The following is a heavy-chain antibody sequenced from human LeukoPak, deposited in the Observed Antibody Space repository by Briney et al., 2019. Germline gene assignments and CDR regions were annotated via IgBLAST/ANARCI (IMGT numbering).Heavy chain of an antibody. J-gene: IGHJ6*02. V-gene: IGHV1-69*04. CDR1: GGTFSSYA. Sequence: SVKVSCKASGGTFSSYAISWVRQAPGQGLEWMGRIIPILGIANYAQKFQGRVTITADKSTSTAYMELSSLRSEDTAVYYCATCPGSGSYYYYYGMDVWGQGTTVTVSS. CDR3: ATCPGSGSYYYYYGMDV. CDR2: IIPILGIA. D-gene: IGHD3-10*01.